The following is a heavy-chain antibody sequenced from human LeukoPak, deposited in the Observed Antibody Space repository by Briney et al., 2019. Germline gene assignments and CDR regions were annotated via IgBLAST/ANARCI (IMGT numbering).Heavy chain of an antibody. CDR3: AELGITMIGGV. Sequence: GESLRLSCAASGFTFSTYNMNWVRQAPGKGLEWVSSISGGSTDIYYADSVKGRFTISRDNAENSLYLQMNSLRAEDTAVYYCAELGITMIGGVWGKGTTVTISS. CDR1: GFTFSTYN. CDR2: ISGGSTDI. J-gene: IGHJ6*04. D-gene: IGHD3-10*02. V-gene: IGHV3-21*01.